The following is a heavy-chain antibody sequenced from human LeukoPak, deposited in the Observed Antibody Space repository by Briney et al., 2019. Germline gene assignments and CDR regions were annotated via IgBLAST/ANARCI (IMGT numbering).Heavy chain of an antibody. CDR2: IYYSGSI. J-gene: IGHJ4*02. D-gene: IGHD6-19*01. CDR1: GGSISSSRDY. CDR3: ARHVEIAVAGPIDY. V-gene: IGHV4-39*01. Sequence: SETLSLTCTVSGGSISSSRDYWGWIRQPPGKGLEWIGGIYYSGSIYYNPSLKSRVTISVDTSKNQSSLKLSSVTAADTAVYYCARHVEIAVAGPIDYWGQGTLVTVSS.